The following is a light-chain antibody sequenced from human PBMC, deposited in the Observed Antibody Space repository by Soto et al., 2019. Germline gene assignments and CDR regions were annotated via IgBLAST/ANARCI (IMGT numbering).Light chain of an antibody. CDR3: QHHSAWSLT. V-gene: IGKV3-15*01. Sequence: IVLTQSPGTLSVSPGERVILSCRASQTLRNKLAWYQQKPGQAPRLLIYGGFTRATGIPARFSGSGSGTESTLTMNSLQSVEFTMSYSQHHSAWSLTFSPWTKLDLK. CDR2: GGF. CDR1: QTLRNK. J-gene: IGKJ3*01.